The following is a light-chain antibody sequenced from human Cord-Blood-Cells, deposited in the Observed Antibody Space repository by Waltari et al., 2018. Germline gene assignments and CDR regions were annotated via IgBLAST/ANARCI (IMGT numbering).Light chain of an antibody. CDR2: GAS. CDR3: QQYGSLPRT. J-gene: IGKJ1*01. CDR1: QSVSSSY. Sequence: IVLAHSTGALSFSPGARATLSCRASQSVSSSYLAWYQQNPGQAPSLSFYGASSRATGIPDRFSGSGSETVFTLTISRLEPEDFAVYYCQQYGSLPRTFGQGTKVEIK. V-gene: IGKV3-20*01.